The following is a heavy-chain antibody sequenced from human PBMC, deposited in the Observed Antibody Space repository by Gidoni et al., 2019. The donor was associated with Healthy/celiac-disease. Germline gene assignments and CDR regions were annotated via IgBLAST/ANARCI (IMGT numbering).Heavy chain of an antibody. CDR1: GGSISSYY. V-gene: IGHV4-59*01. Sequence: QVQLQESGPGLGKPSATLSLTCTVSGGSISSYYWSWIRQPPGKGLEWIGYIYYSGSTNYNPSLKSRVTISVDTSKNQFSLKLSSVTAADTAVYYCARANWGFFDYWGQGTLVTVSS. CDR3: ARANWGFFDY. D-gene: IGHD7-27*01. J-gene: IGHJ4*02. CDR2: IYYSGST.